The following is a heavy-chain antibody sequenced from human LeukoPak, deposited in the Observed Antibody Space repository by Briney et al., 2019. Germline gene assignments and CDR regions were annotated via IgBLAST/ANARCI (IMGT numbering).Heavy chain of an antibody. V-gene: IGHV1-2*02. CDR3: ARGLAIFGVVIPTFFDY. Sequence: ALVKVSCKASGYTFTVYYMHWVRQAPGQGLEWMGWINPNSGGTNYAQKFQGRVAMTRDTSITTAYMELSRLISDDTAVYYCARGLAIFGVVIPTFFDYWGQGTLLTVSS. CDR1: GYTFTVYY. D-gene: IGHD3-3*01. CDR2: INPNSGGT. J-gene: IGHJ4*02.